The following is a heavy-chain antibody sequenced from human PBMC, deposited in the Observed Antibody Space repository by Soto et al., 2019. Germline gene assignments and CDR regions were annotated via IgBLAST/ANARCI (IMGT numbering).Heavy chain of an antibody. D-gene: IGHD5-12*01. Sequence: QVQLVQSGAEVKKPGSSVKVSCKASGGTFSSYTISWVRQAPGQGLEWMGRIIPILGIANYAQKFQGRVRITADKSTSTAYMELSSLRSEDTAVYYCARMLYRDHSGYDYWGQGTLVTVSS. J-gene: IGHJ4*02. CDR3: ARMLYRDHSGYDY. V-gene: IGHV1-69*02. CDR1: GGTFSSYT. CDR2: IIPILGIA.